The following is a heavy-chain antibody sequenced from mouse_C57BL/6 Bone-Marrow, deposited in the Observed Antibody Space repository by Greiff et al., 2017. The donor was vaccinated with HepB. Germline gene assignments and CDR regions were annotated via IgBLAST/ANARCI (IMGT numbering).Heavy chain of an antibody. J-gene: IGHJ3*01. Sequence: EVQVVESGPGLVKPSQSLSLTCSVTGYSITSGYYWNWIRQFPGNKLEWMGYISYDGSNNYNPSLKNRISITRDTSKNQFFLKLNSVTTEDTATYYCARGPYDYDYAYWGQGTLVTVSA. D-gene: IGHD2-4*01. CDR1: GYSITSGYY. V-gene: IGHV3-6*01. CDR2: ISYDGSN. CDR3: ARGPYDYDYAY.